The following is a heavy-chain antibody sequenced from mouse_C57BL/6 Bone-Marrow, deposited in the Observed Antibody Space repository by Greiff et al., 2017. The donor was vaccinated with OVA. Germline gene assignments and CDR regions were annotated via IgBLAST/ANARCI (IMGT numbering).Heavy chain of an antibody. CDR3: AREGRLRRDYYAMDY. V-gene: IGHV1-26*01. D-gene: IGHD2-2*01. CDR1: GYTFTDYY. Sequence: VQLQQSGPELVKPGASVKISCKASGYTFTDYYMNWVKQSHGKSLEWIGDINPNNGGTSYNQKFKGKATLTVDKSSSTAYMELRSLTSEDSAVYYCAREGRLRRDYYAMDYWGQGTSVTVSS. J-gene: IGHJ4*01. CDR2: INPNNGGT.